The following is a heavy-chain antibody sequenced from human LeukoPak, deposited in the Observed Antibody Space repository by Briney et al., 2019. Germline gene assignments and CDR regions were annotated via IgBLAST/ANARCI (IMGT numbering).Heavy chain of an antibody. D-gene: IGHD2-8*02. Sequence: SETLSLTCTVSGGPMSSRSYYWGWIRQSPGKGLEWIGSNYYNESTYYNPSFKSRATIHVDMSENQFSLRLNSVTAADTAVYYCARGYSTGTPFFDYWGQGILVTVSS. CDR2: NYYNEST. J-gene: IGHJ4*02. CDR3: ARGYSTGTPFFDY. V-gene: IGHV4-39*01. CDR1: GGPMSSRSYY.